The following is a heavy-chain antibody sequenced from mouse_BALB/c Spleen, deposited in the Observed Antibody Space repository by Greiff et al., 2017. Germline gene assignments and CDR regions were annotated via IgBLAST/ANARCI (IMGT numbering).Heavy chain of an antibody. J-gene: IGHJ1*01. V-gene: IGHV1-63*02. CDR1: GYTFTNYW. D-gene: IGHD1-1*01. CDR3: AREDYGSSYSAYFDV. Sequence: QVQLQQSGAELVRPGTSVKISCKASGYTFTNYWLGWVKQRPGHGLEWIGDIYPGGGYTNYNEKFKGKATLTADTSSSTAYMQLSSLTSEDSAVYFCAREDYGSSYSAYFDVWGAGTTVTVSS. CDR2: IYPGGGYT.